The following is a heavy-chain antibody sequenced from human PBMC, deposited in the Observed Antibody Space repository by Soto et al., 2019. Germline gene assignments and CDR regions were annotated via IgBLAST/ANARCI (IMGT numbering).Heavy chain of an antibody. D-gene: IGHD3-3*01. CDR1: GYTFTSND. Sequence: ASVKVSCKASGYTFTSNDINWVRQANGQGLEWMGWMNPNSGNTGYAQKFQGRVTMTRNTSISTAYMELSSLRSEDTAVYYCARGALRGDFWSGYYPYYYYGMDVWGQGTTVTVS. CDR2: MNPNSGNT. J-gene: IGHJ6*02. CDR3: ARGALRGDFWSGYYPYYYYGMDV. V-gene: IGHV1-8*02.